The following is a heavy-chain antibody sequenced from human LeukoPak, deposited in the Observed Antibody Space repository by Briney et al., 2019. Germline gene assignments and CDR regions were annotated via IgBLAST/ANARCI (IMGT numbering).Heavy chain of an antibody. CDR1: GVTFSGYA. J-gene: IGHJ4*02. CDR3: ARDSHGALDY. V-gene: IGHV3-23*01. Sequence: GGSLRLSGAASGVTFSGYAMSWVREAPGKGLEWVSAISGSGGSTYYADSVKGRFTISRDNSQNTLYLQMNSLRAEDTAVYYCARDSHGALDYWGQGTLVTVSS. CDR2: ISGSGGST.